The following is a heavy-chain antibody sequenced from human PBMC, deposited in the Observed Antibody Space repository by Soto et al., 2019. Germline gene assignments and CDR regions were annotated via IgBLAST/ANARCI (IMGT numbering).Heavy chain of an antibody. V-gene: IGHV4-4*02. D-gene: IGHD6-19*01. CDR2: IYHSGST. CDR3: ARDSYSSGWRQDAFDI. Sequence: QVQLQESGPGLVKPSGTLSLTCAVSGGSISSSNWWSWVRQPPGKGLEWIGGIYHSGSTNYNPSLKSRVTISVDKSKNQVSLKLSSVTAADTAVYDCARDSYSSGWRQDAFDIWGQGTMVTVSS. CDR1: GGSISSSNW. J-gene: IGHJ3*02.